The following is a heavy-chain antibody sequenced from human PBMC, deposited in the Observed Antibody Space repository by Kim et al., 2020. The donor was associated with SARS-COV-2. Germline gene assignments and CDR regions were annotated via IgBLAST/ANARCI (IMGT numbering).Heavy chain of an antibody. CDR3: ARGLVVWRNVDTATHP. V-gene: IGHV4-34*01. CDR2: INHSGST. Sequence: SETLSLTCAVYGGSFSGYYWSWIRQPPGKGLEWIGEINHSGSTNYNPSLKSRVTISVDTSKNQFSLKLSSVTAADTAVYYCARGLVVWRNVDTATHPWGQGTLVTVSS. D-gene: IGHD5-18*01. CDR1: GGSFSGYY. J-gene: IGHJ5*02.